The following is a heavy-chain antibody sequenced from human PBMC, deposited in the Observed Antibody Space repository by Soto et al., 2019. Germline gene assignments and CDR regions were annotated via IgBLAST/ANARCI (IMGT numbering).Heavy chain of an antibody. CDR1: GFTFGDYA. D-gene: IGHD3-3*01. Sequence: SLRLSCTASGFTFGDYAMSWFRQAPGKGLEWVGFIRSKAYGGTTEYAASVKGRFTISRDDSKSIAYLQMNSLKTEDTAVYYCTRNHYDFWSGYQAEAEYFQHWGQGTLVTVSS. V-gene: IGHV3-49*03. CDR2: IRSKAYGGTT. CDR3: TRNHYDFWSGYQAEAEYFQH. J-gene: IGHJ1*01.